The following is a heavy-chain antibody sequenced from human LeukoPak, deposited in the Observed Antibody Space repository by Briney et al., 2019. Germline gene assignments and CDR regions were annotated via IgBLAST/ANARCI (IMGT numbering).Heavy chain of an antibody. CDR1: GGSISSTSYY. D-gene: IGHD2-15*01. Sequence: SETLSLTCTVSGGSISSTSYYWGWIRQPPGKGLEWIGSIYYSGSTYYNPSLKSRVTISVDTSKNQFSLKLSSVSAADTAVYYCARRGEFCSGGSCYVLRYYYYMDVWGKGTTVTVSS. V-gene: IGHV4-39*01. J-gene: IGHJ6*03. CDR2: IYYSGST. CDR3: ARRGEFCSGGSCYVLRYYYYMDV.